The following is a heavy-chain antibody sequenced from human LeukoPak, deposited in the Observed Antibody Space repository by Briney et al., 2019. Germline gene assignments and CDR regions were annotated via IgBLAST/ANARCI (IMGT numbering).Heavy chain of an antibody. D-gene: IGHD3-22*01. CDR1: DYSISSGYY. CDR2: IHRSGST. J-gene: IGHJ5*02. V-gene: IGHV4-38-2*02. Sequence: PSETLSLTCTVSDYSISSGYYWGWIRQPPGKGLEWIGSIHRSGSTYYNPSLKSRVTMSVDTSKNQFSLKLNSVTAADTAVYYCARLNDYYDSSGYLNWFDPWGQGTLVTVSS. CDR3: ARLNDYYDSSGYLNWFDP.